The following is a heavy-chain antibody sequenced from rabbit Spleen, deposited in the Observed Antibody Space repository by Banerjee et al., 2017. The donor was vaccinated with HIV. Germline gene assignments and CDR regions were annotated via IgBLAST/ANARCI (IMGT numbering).Heavy chain of an antibody. CDR3: AKDTYGDRVYKL. Sequence: QSLEESGGDLVQPEGSLTLTCTASGFDFSSDQDMCWVRQAPGKGLEWIGCIYTGSSGSTWYATWAKGRFTISKTSSTTVTLQMTSLTAADTATYFCAKDTYGDRVYKLWGPCTLVTVS. J-gene: IGHJ4*01. V-gene: IGHV1S40*01. CDR2: IYTGSSGST. D-gene: IGHD2-1*01. CDR1: GFDFSSDQD.